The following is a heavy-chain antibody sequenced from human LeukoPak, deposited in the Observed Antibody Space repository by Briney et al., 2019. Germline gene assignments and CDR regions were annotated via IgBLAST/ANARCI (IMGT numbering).Heavy chain of an antibody. CDR2: IYHSGST. V-gene: IGHV4-38-2*01. J-gene: IGHJ4*02. Sequence: PSETLSLTCAVSGYSISSGYYWGWIRRPPGKGLGWIGSIYHSGSTYYNPSLKSPVTISVDTSQNQFSLKLSSVTAADAAVYYCARGGIDYFDSSGYSGYFDYWGPGTLVTVSS. CDR1: GYSISSGYY. CDR3: ARGGIDYFDSSGYSGYFDY. D-gene: IGHD3-22*01.